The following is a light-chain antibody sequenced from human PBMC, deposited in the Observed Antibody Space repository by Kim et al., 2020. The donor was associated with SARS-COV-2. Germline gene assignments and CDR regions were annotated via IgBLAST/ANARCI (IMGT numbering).Light chain of an antibody. Sequence: SPGERATLSGRASQGISIKLAWYQQKPGQAPRLLMYGSSTRAPGIPARFSGSGSGTEFTLTISSLQSEDFAVYYCQQYHNWPPVTFGQGTRLEIK. J-gene: IGKJ5*01. CDR2: GSS. V-gene: IGKV3-15*01. CDR1: QGISIK. CDR3: QQYHNWPPVT.